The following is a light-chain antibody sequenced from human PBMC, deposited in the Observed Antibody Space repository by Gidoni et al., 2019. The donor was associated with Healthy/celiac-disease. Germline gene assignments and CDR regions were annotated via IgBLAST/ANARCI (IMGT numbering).Light chain of an antibody. V-gene: IGLV1-36*01. CDR2: YDD. Sequence: QSVLTQPPSASEAPRQRVTISCSVSSSNIGNNAVNWYQQLPGKAPKLLIYYDDLLPSGVSDRFSGSKSGTSASLAMSGLQSEDEADYYCAAWEDSLNGPVFGGGTKLTVL. CDR1: SSNIGNNA. J-gene: IGLJ2*01. CDR3: AAWEDSLNGPV.